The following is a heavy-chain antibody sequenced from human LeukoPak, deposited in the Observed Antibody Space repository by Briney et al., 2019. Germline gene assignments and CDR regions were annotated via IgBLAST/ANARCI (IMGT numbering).Heavy chain of an antibody. J-gene: IGHJ3*02. Sequence: SQTLSLTCVISGDSVSTYSVAWNWIRQSPSRGLEWLGRTYYRSKWSYDYAESVKSRITINADTSKNQFSLHLNSATPEDTAVYYCARGRASAFDIWGQGTVVAVSS. CDR2: TYYRSKWSY. D-gene: IGHD2-2*01. V-gene: IGHV6-1*01. CDR1: GDSVSTYSVA. CDR3: ARGRASAFDI.